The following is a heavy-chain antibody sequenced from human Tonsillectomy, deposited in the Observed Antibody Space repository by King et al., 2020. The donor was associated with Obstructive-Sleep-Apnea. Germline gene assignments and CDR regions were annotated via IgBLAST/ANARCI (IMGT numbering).Heavy chain of an antibody. V-gene: IGHV3-9*01. J-gene: IGHJ4*02. Sequence: VQLVESGGGLVQPGRSLRLSCAASGFTFDDYAMHWVRQAPGKGLEWVSGISWNSGSIGYADSVKGRFTISRDNAKNSLYLQMNSLRAEDTALYYCAKESGSYYKYFDYWGQGTLVTVSS. D-gene: IGHD1-26*01. CDR2: ISWNSGSI. CDR3: AKESGSYYKYFDY. CDR1: GFTFDDYA.